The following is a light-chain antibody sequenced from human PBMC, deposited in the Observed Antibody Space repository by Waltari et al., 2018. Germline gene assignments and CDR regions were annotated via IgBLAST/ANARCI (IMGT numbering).Light chain of an antibody. CDR2: TAS. CDR3: LQDNNYPLT. CDR1: QDIRND. J-gene: IGKJ4*01. Sequence: AIQMTQSPSSLSASLGDTLTITCRASQDIRNDLGWYQQRPGKAPKHLIYTASSLQSGVPSRFSGSGSGTDFTLTISSLQPEDFATYYCLQDNNYPLTFGGGTRVEIK. V-gene: IGKV1-6*01.